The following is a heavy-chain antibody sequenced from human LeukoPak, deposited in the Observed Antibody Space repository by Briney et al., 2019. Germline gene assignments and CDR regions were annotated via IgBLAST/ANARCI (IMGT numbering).Heavy chain of an antibody. Sequence: PGGSLRLSCAASGSTFSSYAMSWVRQAPGKGLEWVSAISGSGGSTYYADSVKGRFTISRDNSKNTLYLQMNSLRAEDTAVYYCAKDGGYDYIWGSYRSFDYWGQGTLVTVSS. D-gene: IGHD3-16*02. V-gene: IGHV3-23*01. J-gene: IGHJ4*02. CDR3: AKDGGYDYIWGSYRSFDY. CDR2: ISGSGGST. CDR1: GSTFSSYA.